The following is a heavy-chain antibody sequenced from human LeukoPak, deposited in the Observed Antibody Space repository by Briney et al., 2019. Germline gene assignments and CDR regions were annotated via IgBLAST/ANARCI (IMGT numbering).Heavy chain of an antibody. Sequence: GGSLRLSCAASGFTFSSYAMSWVRQPPGKGLEWVSTISGSGGGTYYADSVKGRFTISRDNSKNTLYLQMNSLRPEDTAVYYCAGYFCSGGSCYRYFDYWGQGALVTVSS. CDR2: ISGSGGGT. CDR1: GFTFSSYA. CDR3: AGYFCSGGSCYRYFDY. D-gene: IGHD2-15*01. J-gene: IGHJ4*02. V-gene: IGHV3-23*01.